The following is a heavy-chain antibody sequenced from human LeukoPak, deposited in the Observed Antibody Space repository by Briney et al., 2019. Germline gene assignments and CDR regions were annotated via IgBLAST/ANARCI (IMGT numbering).Heavy chain of an antibody. CDR2: IYHSGST. J-gene: IGHJ4*02. D-gene: IGHD5-18*01. V-gene: IGHV4-38-2*02. Sequence: PSETLSLTCAVPGYSINSGYYWGWIRPPPGKGLEWIGSIYHSGSTYYNPSLKSRVTISVDTSKNQFSLKLSSVTAADTAVYYSARERYSYDDYWGQGTLVTVSS. CDR3: ARERYSYDDY. CDR1: GYSINSGYY.